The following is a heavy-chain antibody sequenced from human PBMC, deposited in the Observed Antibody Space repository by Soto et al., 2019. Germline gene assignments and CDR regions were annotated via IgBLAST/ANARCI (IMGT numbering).Heavy chain of an antibody. CDR3: AKPGELTTVTTYIDY. CDR1: GFTFSSYA. Sequence: GGSLRLSCAASGFTFSSYAMSWVRQAPGKGLEWVSAISGSGGSTYYADSVKGRFTISRDNSKNTLYLQMNSLRAEDTAVYYCAKPGELTTVTTYIDYWGQGTLVTVSS. J-gene: IGHJ4*02. CDR2: ISGSGGST. V-gene: IGHV3-23*01. D-gene: IGHD4-4*01.